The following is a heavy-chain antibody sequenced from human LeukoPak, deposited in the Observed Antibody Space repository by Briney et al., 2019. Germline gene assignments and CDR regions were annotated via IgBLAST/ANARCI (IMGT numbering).Heavy chain of an antibody. V-gene: IGHV4-59*08. J-gene: IGHJ4*02. CDR1: GGSISSYY. CDR3: ARQYSSSSYFDY. CDR2: VYYSGRT. D-gene: IGHD6-6*01. Sequence: PSETLSLTCIIPGGSISSYYWTCIRQPPGKGLERIGNVYYSGRTNYNPSLESRVTISVDTSKNQFSLNLTSVTAADTAVYYCARQYSSSSYFDYWGQGTLVTVSS.